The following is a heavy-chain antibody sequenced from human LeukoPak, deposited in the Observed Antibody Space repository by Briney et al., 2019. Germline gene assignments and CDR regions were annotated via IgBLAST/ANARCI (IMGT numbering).Heavy chain of an antibody. Sequence: GGSLRLSCAASGFTFSSYWMHWVRQAPGKGLVWVSRINSDGSSTSYADSVKGRFTISRDNAKNSLYLQMNSLRTEDTAVYYCATTKIWSGYYSSGYYFDYWGQGTLVTVSS. V-gene: IGHV3-74*01. CDR3: ATTKIWSGYYSSGYYFDY. CDR1: GFTFSSYW. J-gene: IGHJ4*02. D-gene: IGHD3-3*01. CDR2: INSDGSST.